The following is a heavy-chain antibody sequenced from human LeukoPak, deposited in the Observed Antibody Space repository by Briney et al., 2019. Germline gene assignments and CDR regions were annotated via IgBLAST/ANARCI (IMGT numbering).Heavy chain of an antibody. CDR2: IYYSGST. D-gene: IGHD4-17*01. CDR1: GGSISSDDYY. CDR3: ARMTTVTTVRVHWFDP. J-gene: IGHJ5*02. Sequence: SQTLSLTCTVSGGSISSDDYYWSWIRQPPGKGLEWIGYIYYSGSTYYNPSLKSRVTISVDTSKNQFSLKLCSVTAADTAVYYCARMTTVTTVRVHWFDPWGQGTLVTVSS. V-gene: IGHV4-30-4*01.